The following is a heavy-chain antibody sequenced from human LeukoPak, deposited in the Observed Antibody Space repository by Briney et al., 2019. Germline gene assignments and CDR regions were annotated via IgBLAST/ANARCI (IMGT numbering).Heavy chain of an antibody. CDR2: LSYDGSNK. CDR3: AKDAYYYGSGSYYRGYYFDY. J-gene: IGHJ4*02. Sequence: GGSLRLSCAASGFTFSSYGMHWVRQAPGKGLERVAVLSYDGSNKYYADSVKGRFTISRDNSKNTLYLQMNSLRAEDTAVYYCAKDAYYYGSGSYYRGYYFDYWGQGTLVTVSS. CDR1: GFTFSSYG. D-gene: IGHD3-10*01. V-gene: IGHV3-30*18.